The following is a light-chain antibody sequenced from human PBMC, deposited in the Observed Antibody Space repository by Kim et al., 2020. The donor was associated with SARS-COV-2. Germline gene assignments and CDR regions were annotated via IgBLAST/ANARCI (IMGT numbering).Light chain of an antibody. CDR1: KTDIGRYNY. CDR2: DVT. J-gene: IGLJ1*01. Sequence: QSALTQPASVSGSPGQSITISCTGTKTDIGRYNYVSWYQQYPGKAPKLIIFDVTKRPSGVSSRFSGSKSGNTASLTISGLQAEEEAEYFCSSYTISSLFYVFGSGTKVTVL. V-gene: IGLV2-14*03. CDR3: SSYTISSLFYV.